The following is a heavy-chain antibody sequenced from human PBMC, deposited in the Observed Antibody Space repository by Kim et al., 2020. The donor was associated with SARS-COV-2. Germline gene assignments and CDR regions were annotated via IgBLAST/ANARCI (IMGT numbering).Heavy chain of an antibody. J-gene: IGHJ4*02. V-gene: IGHV3-9*01. CDR3: AKDKGQLGHFEY. Sequence: GYADSVKGRFTISRDNGKNSLYLQMNSLRAEDTALYYCAKDKGQLGHFEYWGQGTLVTVSS. D-gene: IGHD6-13*01.